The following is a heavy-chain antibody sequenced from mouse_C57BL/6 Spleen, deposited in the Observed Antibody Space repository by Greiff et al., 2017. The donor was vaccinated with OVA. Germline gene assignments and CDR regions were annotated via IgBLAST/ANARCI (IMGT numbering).Heavy chain of an antibody. J-gene: IGHJ4*01. V-gene: IGHV1-80*01. CDR2: IYPGDGDT. CDR3: ASGGWLGGMDY. CDR1: GYAFSSYW. Sequence: QVQLQQSGAELVKPGASVKISCKASGYAFSSYWMNWVKQRPGKGLEWIGQIYPGDGDTNYNGKFKGKATLTADKSSSTAYMQLSSLTSEDSAVYFCASGGWLGGMDYWGQGTSVTVSS. D-gene: IGHD2-3*01.